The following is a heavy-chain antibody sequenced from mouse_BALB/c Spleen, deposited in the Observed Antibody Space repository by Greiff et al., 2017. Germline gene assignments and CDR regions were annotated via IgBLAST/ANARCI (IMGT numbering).Heavy chain of an antibody. CDR3: TREGDYDYDEGPFAY. CDR2: INPGSGGT. J-gene: IGHJ3*01. CDR1: GYAFTNYL. D-gene: IGHD2-4*01. Sequence: QVQLQQSGAELVRPGTSVKVSCKASGYAFTNYLIEWVKQRPGQGLEWIGVINPGSGGTNYNEKFKGKATLTVDKSSSTAYMQLSSPTSEDSAVYYCTREGDYDYDEGPFAYWGQGTLVTVSA. V-gene: IGHV1-54*01.